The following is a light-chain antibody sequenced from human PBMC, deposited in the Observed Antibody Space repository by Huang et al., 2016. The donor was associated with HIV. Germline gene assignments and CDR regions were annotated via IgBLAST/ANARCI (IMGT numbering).Light chain of an antibody. Sequence: DIQMTQSPSSLSASVVDRVTITCRASQSISSYLNWYQQKPGKAPKCLIYAAPSLQSGVPSRFSGSGSGTDFTLTISSLQPEDFATYYCQQSYSTPWTFGQGTKVEIK. CDR2: AAP. CDR1: QSISSY. V-gene: IGKV1-39*01. J-gene: IGKJ1*01. CDR3: QQSYSTPWT.